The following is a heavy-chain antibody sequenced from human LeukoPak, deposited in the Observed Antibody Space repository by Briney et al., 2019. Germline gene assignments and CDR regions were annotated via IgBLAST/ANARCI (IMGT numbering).Heavy chain of an antibody. CDR2: MNPNSGNT. J-gene: IGHJ5*02. CDR3: ARGVESSSWEEDWFEP. Sequence: ASVKVSCKASGYTFTSYDINWVRQATGQGLEWMGWMNPNSGNTGYAQKFQGRVTITRNTSISTAYMELSSLRSEDTAVYYCARGVESSSWEEDWFEPWGQGTLVTVSS. CDR1: GYTFTSYD. V-gene: IGHV1-8*03. D-gene: IGHD6-6*01.